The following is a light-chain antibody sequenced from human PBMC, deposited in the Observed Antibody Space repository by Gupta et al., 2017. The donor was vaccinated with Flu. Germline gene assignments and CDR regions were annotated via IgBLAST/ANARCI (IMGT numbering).Light chain of an antibody. CDR3: PQSYITPRT. Sequence: GDRVNITCRASQSINIYLTWYQQKPGKAPKLLISAASSLQSGVPSRFSGSGSGTDFTLTISSLQPEDFATYYCPQSYITPRTFGPGTTVEIK. CDR1: QSINIY. V-gene: IGKV1-39*01. CDR2: AAS. J-gene: IGKJ1*01.